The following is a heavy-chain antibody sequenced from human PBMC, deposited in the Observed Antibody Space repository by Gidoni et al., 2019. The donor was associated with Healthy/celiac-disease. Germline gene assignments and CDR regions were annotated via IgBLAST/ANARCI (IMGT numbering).Heavy chain of an antibody. CDR3: AREYYYDSSGYYLGY. Sequence: QVQLVESGGGVVQPGRSLRLSCAASGFTFSSYGMHWVRQAPGKGLEWVAVIWYDGSNKYYADSVKGRFTISRDNSKNTLYLQMNSLRAEDTAVYYCAREYYYDSSGYYLGYWGQGTLVTVSS. CDR1: GFTFSSYG. V-gene: IGHV3-33*01. J-gene: IGHJ4*02. CDR2: IWYDGSNK. D-gene: IGHD3-22*01.